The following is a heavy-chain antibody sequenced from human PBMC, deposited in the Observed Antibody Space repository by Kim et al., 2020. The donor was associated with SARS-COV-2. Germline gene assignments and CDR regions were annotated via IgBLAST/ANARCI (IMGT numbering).Heavy chain of an antibody. V-gene: IGHV4-59*08. Sequence: SETLSLTCTVSGGSISSYYWSWIRQPPGKGLEWIGYIYYSGSTNYNLSLKSRVTLSVDTSKNQFSLKVSSVTAADTAVYYCARHARGSIFGVVIISYFDYWGQGTLVTVSS. J-gene: IGHJ4*02. D-gene: IGHD3-3*01. CDR3: ARHARGSIFGVVIISYFDY. CDR2: IYYSGST. CDR1: GGSISSYY.